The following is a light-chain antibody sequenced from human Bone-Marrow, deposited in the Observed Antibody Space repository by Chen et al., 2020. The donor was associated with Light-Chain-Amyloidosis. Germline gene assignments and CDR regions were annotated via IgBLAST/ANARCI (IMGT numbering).Light chain of an antibody. V-gene: IGKV3-15*01. CDR3: QQYDVWPPYT. CDR2: GAS. Sequence: EVVMTQSPATLSVSLGETATLPCRASRTVGINLAWYQQKPGQAPRLLINGASARVTGVPARFSGSGSGTDFTLTITGLQSEDFAVYYCQQYDVWPPYTFGQGTQLEIK. CDR1: RTVGIN. J-gene: IGKJ2*01.